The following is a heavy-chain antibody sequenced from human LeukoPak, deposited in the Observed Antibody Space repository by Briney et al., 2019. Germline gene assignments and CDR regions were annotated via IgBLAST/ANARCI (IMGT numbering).Heavy chain of an antibody. CDR2: IKQDGSEK. CDR3: ARVVPAADY. J-gene: IGHJ4*02. Sequence: PGGSLRLSCAASGFTFSGYWMSWARQAPGKGLEWVANIKQDGSEKYYVDSVKGRFTISRDNAKNSLYLQMNSLRAEGTAVYYCARVVPAADYWGQGTLVTVSS. CDR1: GFTFSGYW. V-gene: IGHV3-7*04. D-gene: IGHD2-2*01.